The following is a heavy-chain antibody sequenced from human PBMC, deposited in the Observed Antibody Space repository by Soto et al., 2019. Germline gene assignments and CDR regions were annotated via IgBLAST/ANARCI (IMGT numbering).Heavy chain of an antibody. CDR2: ISGSGGST. CDR3: ARDKLELRVFNWFDP. J-gene: IGHJ5*02. Sequence: EVQLLESGGGLVQPGGSLRLSCAASGFTFSSYAMSWVRQAPGKGLEWVSAISGSGGSTYYADSVKGRFTISRDNSKNTLYLQMNSLRAEDTAVYYCARDKLELRVFNWFDPWGQGTLVTVSS. CDR1: GFTFSSYA. V-gene: IGHV3-23*01. D-gene: IGHD1-7*01.